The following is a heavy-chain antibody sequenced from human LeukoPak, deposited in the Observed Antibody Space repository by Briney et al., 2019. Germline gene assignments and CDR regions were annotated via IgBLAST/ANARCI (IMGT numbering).Heavy chain of an antibody. Sequence: GGSLRLPCAASGFTFSYNYMSWVRQAPGKGLEWVSVIYSGGSTYYADSVKGRFTISRDNSKNTLYLQMNSLRAEDTAVYYCARGYSSGWYGGYWGQGTLVTVSS. J-gene: IGHJ4*02. V-gene: IGHV3-53*01. CDR3: ARGYSSGWYGGY. CDR2: IYSGGST. D-gene: IGHD6-19*01. CDR1: GFTFSYNY.